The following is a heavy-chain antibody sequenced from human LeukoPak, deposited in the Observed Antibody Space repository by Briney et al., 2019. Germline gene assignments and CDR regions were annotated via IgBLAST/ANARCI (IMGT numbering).Heavy chain of an antibody. CDR2: INHSGST. D-gene: IGHD2-2*01. J-gene: IGHJ4*02. V-gene: IGHV4-34*01. CDR1: GGSLSGYY. Sequence: SETLSLTCAVYGGSLSGYYWSWIRQPPGKGLEWIGEINHSGSTNYNPSLKSRVTISVDTSKNQFSLKLSSVTAADTAVYYCARDTNGYCSSTSCYANYFDYWGQGTLVTVSS. CDR3: ARDTNGYCSSTSCYANYFDY.